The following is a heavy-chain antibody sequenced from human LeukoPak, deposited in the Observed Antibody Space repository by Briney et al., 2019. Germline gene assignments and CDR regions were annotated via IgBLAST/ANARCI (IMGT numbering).Heavy chain of an antibody. CDR1: GFTVSSNY. V-gene: IGHV3-66*02. D-gene: IGHD3-3*01. CDR2: IYSGGST. Sequence: GSLRLSCAASGFTVSSNYMSWVRQAPGKGLEWVSVIYSGGSTYYADSVKGRFTISRDNSKNTLYLQMNSLRAEDTAVYYCARGKYYDFWSGYPYFDYWGQGTLVTVSS. J-gene: IGHJ4*02. CDR3: ARGKYYDFWSGYPYFDY.